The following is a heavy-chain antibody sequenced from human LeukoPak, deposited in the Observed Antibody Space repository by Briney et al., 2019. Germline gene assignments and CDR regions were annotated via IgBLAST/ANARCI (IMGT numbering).Heavy chain of an antibody. V-gene: IGHV1-18*01. J-gene: IGHJ4*02. CDR3: ASGGTGYVDN. Sequence: ASVKVSCKASGYTFTDYGITWVRQAPGQGLEWMGWIRVYNGDTEYAQRLQGRLIMTTDTSTSSAYMELRSLRSHDTAVYYCASGGTGYVDNWGQGTLVPVSS. CDR2: IRVYNGDT. CDR1: GYTFTDYG. D-gene: IGHD2-8*02.